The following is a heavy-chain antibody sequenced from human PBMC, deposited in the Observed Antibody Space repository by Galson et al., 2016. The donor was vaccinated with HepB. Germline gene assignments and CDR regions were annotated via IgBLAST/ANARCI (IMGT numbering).Heavy chain of an antibody. V-gene: IGHV4-39*01. Sequence: SETLSLTCTVSGGSISSSDYYWGWIRQPPGKGLEWIGSVFYNGRNYHTPSLKTRVTISIGTSKKQFSLKLTSVTATDTAVYFCARQQLGVGLDVWGKGTTVLVSS. CDR2: VFYNGRN. D-gene: IGHD3-16*01. CDR1: GGSISSSDYY. CDR3: ARQQLGVGLDV. J-gene: IGHJ6*04.